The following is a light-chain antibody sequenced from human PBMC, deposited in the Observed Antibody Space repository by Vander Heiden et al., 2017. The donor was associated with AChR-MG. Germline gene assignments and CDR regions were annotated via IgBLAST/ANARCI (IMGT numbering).Light chain of an antibody. J-gene: IGLJ2*01. CDR3: SSYTSSSTLV. Sequence: QSALTQPASVSGSPGQSITIPCTGTSSDDGGYNYVSWYHQHPGKAPKIMFYDVSKRPSWVSNRFSGSKSGNTASLTISGLQAEDEADYYCSSYTSSSTLVFGGGTKLTVL. V-gene: IGLV2-14*01. CDR2: DVS. CDR1: SSDDGGYNY.